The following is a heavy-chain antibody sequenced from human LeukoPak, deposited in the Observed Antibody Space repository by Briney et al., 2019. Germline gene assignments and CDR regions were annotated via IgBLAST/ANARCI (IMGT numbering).Heavy chain of an antibody. CDR2: IRYDGSNK. CDR1: GFTFSSYG. D-gene: IGHD2/OR15-2a*01. CDR3: RDPFDY. Sequence: PGGSLRLSCAASGFTFSSYGMHWVHQAPGKGLEWVAFIRYDGSNKYYADSVKGRSTISRDNSKNTLYLQMNSLRVEDTAVYYCRDPFDYWGQGTLVTVSS. J-gene: IGHJ4*02. V-gene: IGHV3-30*02.